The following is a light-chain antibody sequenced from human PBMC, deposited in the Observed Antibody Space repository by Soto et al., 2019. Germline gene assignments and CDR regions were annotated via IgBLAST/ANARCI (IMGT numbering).Light chain of an antibody. CDR3: QSYDSSLSGSVV. Sequence: QSVLTQPPSVSGAPGQRVTISCTGSSSNIGAGYHVHWYQQLPGTGPKLLLYGNSNRPSGVPDRFSRSKSGTSASLASTGLQAEDEADYSCQSYDSSLSGSVVFGGGTKLTVL. CDR2: GNS. V-gene: IGLV1-40*01. J-gene: IGLJ3*02. CDR1: SSNIGAGYH.